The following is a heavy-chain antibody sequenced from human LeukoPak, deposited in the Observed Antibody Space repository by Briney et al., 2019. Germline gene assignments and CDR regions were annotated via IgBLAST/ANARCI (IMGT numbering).Heavy chain of an antibody. CDR2: IYYSGST. V-gene: IGHV4-30-4*08. D-gene: IGHD2-2*01. CDR3: AVDCSSTSCFQPLVV. Sequence: SETLSLTCTVSGDSISSGDYFWNWIRQPPGKGLEWIGYIYYSGSTYYNPSLKSRVTISVDRSKNQFSLKLSSVTAADTAVYYRAVDCSSTSCFQPLVVWGKGTTVTVSS. J-gene: IGHJ6*04. CDR1: GDSISSGDYF.